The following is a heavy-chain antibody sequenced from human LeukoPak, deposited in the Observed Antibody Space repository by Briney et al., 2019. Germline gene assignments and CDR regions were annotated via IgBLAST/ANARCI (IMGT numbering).Heavy chain of an antibody. CDR3: ARVYYDSSGYWNYYFDY. CDR2: IIPIFGTA. D-gene: IGHD3-22*01. J-gene: IGHJ4*02. CDR1: GGTFRSYA. V-gene: IGHV1-69*05. Sequence: SVQVSCKASGGTFRSYAISWVRQAPGQGLEWMGGIIPIFGTANYAQKFQGRVTITTDESTSTAYMELSSLRSEDTAVYYCARVYYDSSGYWNYYFDYWGQGTLVTVSS.